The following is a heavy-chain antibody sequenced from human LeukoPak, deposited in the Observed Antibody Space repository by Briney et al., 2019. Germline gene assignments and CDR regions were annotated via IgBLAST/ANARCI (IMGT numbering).Heavy chain of an antibody. D-gene: IGHD3-10*01. CDR2: MNPNSGNT. CDR3: ARGKRFGDLENY. CDR1: GYSFTSHY. V-gene: IGHV1-8*02. Sequence: GASVKVSCKASGYSFTSHYMHWVRQAPGQGLEWMGWMNPNSGNTGYAQKFQGRVTMTRNTSISTAYMELSSLRSEDTAVYYCARGKRFGDLENYWGQGTLVTVSS. J-gene: IGHJ4*02.